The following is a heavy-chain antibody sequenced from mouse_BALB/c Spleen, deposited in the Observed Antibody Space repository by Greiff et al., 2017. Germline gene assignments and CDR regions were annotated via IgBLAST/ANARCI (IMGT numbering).Heavy chain of an antibody. D-gene: IGHD2-3*01. CDR2: ISSGGST. CDR1: GFTFSSYA. V-gene: IGHV5-6-5*01. CDR3: AREGDGYYFDY. Sequence: EVMLVESGGGLVKPGGSLKLSCAASGFTFSSYAMSWVRQTPEKRLEWVASISSGGSTYYPDSVKGRVTISRDNAMNILYLQMRCLRSEDTAMYYCAREGDGYYFDYWGQGTTLTVSS. J-gene: IGHJ2*01.